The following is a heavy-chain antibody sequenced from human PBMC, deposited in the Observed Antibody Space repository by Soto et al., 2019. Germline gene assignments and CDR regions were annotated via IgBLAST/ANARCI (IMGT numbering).Heavy chain of an antibody. CDR1: GFTISSYA. V-gene: IGHV3-30-3*01. Sequence: GGSLRLSCAASGFTISSYAMHWLRQAPGKGLGWVAVISYDGSNKYYAHSVKGRFTISRDNSKNTLYLQMNSLRADDTAVYYCARVFVVAATMAAFDPWGQGTLVTVSS. CDR3: ARVFVVAATMAAFDP. D-gene: IGHD2-15*01. J-gene: IGHJ5*02. CDR2: ISYDGSNK.